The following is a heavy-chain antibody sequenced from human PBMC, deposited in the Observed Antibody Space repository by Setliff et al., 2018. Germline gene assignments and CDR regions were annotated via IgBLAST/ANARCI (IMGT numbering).Heavy chain of an antibody. Sequence: GGSLRLSCAASGFTFSSYWMTWVRQAPGKGLEWVANINQYGNETYSVDSVKGRFTVSRDNAKDSLYLQMDSLRVEDTAVYYCARGVIPGSYWGQGTLVTVSS. CDR2: INQYGNET. J-gene: IGHJ4*02. V-gene: IGHV3-7*01. CDR3: ARGVIPGSY. CDR1: GFTFSSYW. D-gene: IGHD2-21*01.